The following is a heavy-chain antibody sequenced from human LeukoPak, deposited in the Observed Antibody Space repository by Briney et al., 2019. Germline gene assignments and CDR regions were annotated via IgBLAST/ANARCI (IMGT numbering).Heavy chain of an antibody. CDR1: GFTFSSYG. CDR2: IRYDGSNK. D-gene: IGHD2-2*01. CDR3: AKDYCSSTSCYRVLGY. J-gene: IGHJ4*02. Sequence: GGSLRLSCAASGFTFSSYGMHWVRQAPGKGLEWVAFIRYDGSNKYYADSVKGRFTISRDNSKNTLYLQMNSLRAEDTAVYYCAKDYCSSTSCYRVLGYWGQGTLVTVSS. V-gene: IGHV3-30*02.